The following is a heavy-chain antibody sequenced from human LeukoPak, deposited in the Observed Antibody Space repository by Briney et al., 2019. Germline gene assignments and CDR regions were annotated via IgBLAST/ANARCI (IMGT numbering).Heavy chain of an antibody. CDR3: TTIRGFCSGRSCLGY. J-gene: IGHJ4*02. CDR2: ISSSSSYI. CDR1: GFTFSSYS. Sequence: AGGSLRLSCAASGFTFSSYSMNWVRQAPGKGLEWVSSISSSSSYIYYADSVKGRFTISRDNAKNSLYLQMNSLKSEDTAVYYCTTIRGFCSGRSCLGYWGQGTLVTVSS. V-gene: IGHV3-21*03. D-gene: IGHD2-15*01.